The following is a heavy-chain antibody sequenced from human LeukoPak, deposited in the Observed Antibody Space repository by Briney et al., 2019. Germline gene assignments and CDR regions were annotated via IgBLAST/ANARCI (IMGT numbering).Heavy chain of an antibody. J-gene: IGHJ4*02. CDR1: GYIFVGYY. V-gene: IGHV1-2*02. CDR3: TRGGLGELFDF. D-gene: IGHD3-10*01. CDR2: INPSGGVT. Sequence: ASVRVSCKTSGYIFVGYYMHWVRQAPGEGLEWMGWINPSGGVTNYAQKFQGRVTLTRDTSSSTGYMEMDSLSSDDTAIYYCTRGGLGELFDFWGQGTLVAVSS.